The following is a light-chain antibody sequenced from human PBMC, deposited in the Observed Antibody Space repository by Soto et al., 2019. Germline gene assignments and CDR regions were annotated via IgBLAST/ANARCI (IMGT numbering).Light chain of an antibody. J-gene: IGKJ5*01. CDR3: QQRSNWPPIT. CDR1: QSVSSY. CDR2: DAS. V-gene: IGKV3-11*01. Sequence: EIVLTQSPATLSLSPGERATLSCRASQSVSSYLAWYQPKPGQAPRLLIYDASNRATGIPARFSGSGSGTDFTLTISSLEPEDFAVYYCQQRSNWPPITFGHGTRLEIK.